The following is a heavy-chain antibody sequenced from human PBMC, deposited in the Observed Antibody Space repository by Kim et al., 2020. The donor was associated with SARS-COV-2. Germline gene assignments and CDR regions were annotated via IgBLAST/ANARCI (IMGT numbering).Heavy chain of an antibody. Sequence: GGSLRLSCAASGFTFVNYAMNWVRQAPGKGLEWVSAISWSGGSIYYADSVKGRFTISRDNSKNSLYLQMNSLRAEDTAVYYCAKDILGDFYWLGFFVW. CDR3: AKDILGDFYWLGFFV. D-gene: IGHD3-9*01. CDR2: ISWSGGSI. V-gene: IGHV3-9*01. J-gene: IGHJ3*01. CDR1: GFTFVNYA.